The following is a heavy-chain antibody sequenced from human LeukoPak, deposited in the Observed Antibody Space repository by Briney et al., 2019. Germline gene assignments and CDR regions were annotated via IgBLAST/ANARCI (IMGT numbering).Heavy chain of an antibody. Sequence: GASVKVSCKASDYPFTSYGITWVRQAPGQGLEWMGWINTHSSHTNYAQNLQDRVTMTTDTSTSTAFMELRGLRSDDTAVYYCARVSISLVRRIVITATFDYWGQGTLVTVYS. V-gene: IGHV1-18*01. CDR3: ARVSISLVRRIVITATFDY. D-gene: IGHD3-10*01. CDR1: DYPFTSYG. J-gene: IGHJ4*02. CDR2: INTHSSHT.